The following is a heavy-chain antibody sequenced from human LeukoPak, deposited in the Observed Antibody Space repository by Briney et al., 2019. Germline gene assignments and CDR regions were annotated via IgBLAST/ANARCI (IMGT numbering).Heavy chain of an antibody. J-gene: IGHJ4*02. CDR2: IWYDGSNK. CDR3: AKDRGSGWSFDY. D-gene: IGHD6-19*01. V-gene: IGHV3-33*06. CDR1: GFTFSSYG. Sequence: GGSLRLSCAASGFTFSSYGMHWVRQAPGKGLEWVAVIWYDGSNKYYADSVKGRLTVSRDNSKNTLYLQMNSLRADDTAIYYCAKDRGSGWSFDYWGQGTLVTVSS.